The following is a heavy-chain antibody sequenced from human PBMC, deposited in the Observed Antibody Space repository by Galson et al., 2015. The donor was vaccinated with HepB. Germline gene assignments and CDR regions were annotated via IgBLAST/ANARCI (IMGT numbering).Heavy chain of an antibody. J-gene: IGHJ4*02. CDR3: AREQVGATTTLVDY. V-gene: IGHV3-23*01. D-gene: IGHD1-26*01. CDR1: GFTFSSYA. CDR2: ISGSGGST. Sequence: SLRLSCAASGFTFSSYAMSWVRQAPGKGLEWVSAISGSGGSTYYADSVKGRFTISRDNSKNTLYLQMNSLRAEDTAVYYCAREQVGATTTLVDYWGQGTLVTVSS.